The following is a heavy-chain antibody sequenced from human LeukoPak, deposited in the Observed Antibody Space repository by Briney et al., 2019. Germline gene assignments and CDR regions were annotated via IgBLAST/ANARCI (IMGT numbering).Heavy chain of an antibody. Sequence: SETLSLTCTVSGGSISSYYWSWIRQPPGKGLEWIGYIYYSGSTSYNPSLKSRVTISVDTSKNQFSLKLSSVTAADTAVYYCARGGYSGYDGDYYYYGMDVWGQGTTVTVSS. CDR2: IYYSGST. CDR1: GGSISSYY. V-gene: IGHV4-59*01. J-gene: IGHJ6*02. CDR3: ARGGYSGYDGDYYYYGMDV. D-gene: IGHD5-12*01.